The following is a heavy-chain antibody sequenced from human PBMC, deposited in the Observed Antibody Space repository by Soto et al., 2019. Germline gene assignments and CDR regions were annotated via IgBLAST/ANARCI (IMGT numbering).Heavy chain of an antibody. Sequence: ASVKVSCKASGYTFTHYHVYWVRQAPGRGLEWLGMFNPSGGSTTYAQNLQGRVTMTRDTSTNTVYMELSSLRSEDTAVYYCAREAINSSGYSRYFQHWGQGTLVTVSS. CDR3: AREAINSSGYSRYFQH. CDR2: FNPSGGST. J-gene: IGHJ1*01. CDR1: GYTFTHYH. D-gene: IGHD3-22*01. V-gene: IGHV1-46*01.